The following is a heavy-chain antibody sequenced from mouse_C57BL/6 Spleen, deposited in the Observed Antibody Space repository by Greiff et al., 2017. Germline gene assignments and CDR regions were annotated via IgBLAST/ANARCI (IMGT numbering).Heavy chain of an antibody. V-gene: IGHV1-76*01. D-gene: IGHD4-1*02. Sequence: QVQLQQSGAELVRPGASVKLSCKASGYTFTDYYINWVKQRPGQGLEWIARIYPGSGNTYYNEKFKGKATLTAEKSSSTAYMQLSSLTSEDSAVYFCATNWCFDYWGQGTTLTVSS. CDR2: IYPGSGNT. CDR3: ATNWCFDY. J-gene: IGHJ2*01. CDR1: GYTFTDYY.